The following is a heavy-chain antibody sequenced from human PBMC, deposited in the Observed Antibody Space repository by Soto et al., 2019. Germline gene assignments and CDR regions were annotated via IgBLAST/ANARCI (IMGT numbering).Heavy chain of an antibody. CDR2: ISSGSTTI. D-gene: IGHD2-8*01. Sequence: GGSLRLSCAASGFSFSTSTMNWVRQAPGKGLEWVSYISSGSTTIYYADSVKGRFTISRDASRNTVHLHMNSLRADDTATYFCVSWVSAHFDYWGHGTPVTVSS. V-gene: IGHV3-48*01. CDR3: VSWVSAHFDY. CDR1: GFSFSTST. J-gene: IGHJ4*01.